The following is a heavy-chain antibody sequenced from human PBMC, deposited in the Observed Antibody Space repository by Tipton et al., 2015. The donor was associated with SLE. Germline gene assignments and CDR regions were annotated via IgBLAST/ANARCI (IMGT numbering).Heavy chain of an antibody. J-gene: IGHJ4*02. CDR3: AREYFYSYDY. CDR2: INNIATTT. CDR1: GFTFSNYD. D-gene: IGHD2/OR15-2a*01. V-gene: IGHV3-11*04. Sequence: SLRLSCAASGFTFSNYDMSWIRQAPGKGLEWISSINNIATTTGHSDSVKGRFTISRDNAKNLVFLQMNSLTAEDTAVYYCAREYFYSYDYWGQGTVVTVSS.